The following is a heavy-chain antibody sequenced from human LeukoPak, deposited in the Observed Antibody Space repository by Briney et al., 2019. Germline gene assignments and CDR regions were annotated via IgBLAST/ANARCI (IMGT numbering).Heavy chain of an antibody. CDR3: ARHSLGRWFDP. J-gene: IGHJ5*02. CDR2: INWNGDKP. V-gene: IGHV3-20*01. CDR1: GFTFDDYG. Sequence: PGGSLRLSCAASGFTFDDYGMSWVRQVPGKGLEWVSHINWNGDKPDYADSVKGRFSIFRDNTQNFVYLQMNSLRAEDTAFYHCARHSLGRWFDPWGQGTLVTVSS. D-gene: IGHD1-26*01.